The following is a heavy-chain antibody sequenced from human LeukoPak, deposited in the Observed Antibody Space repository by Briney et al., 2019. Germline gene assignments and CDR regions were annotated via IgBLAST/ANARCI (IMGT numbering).Heavy chain of an antibody. CDR3: ARDFVAAATPSFWFDP. V-gene: IGHV4-4*07. D-gene: IGHD6-13*01. J-gene: IGHJ5*02. Sequence: SETLSLTCTVSGGSISSYYWSWIRQPAGKGLEWIGRIYTSGSTNYNPSLKSRVTMSVDTSKNQFSLKLSSVTAADTAVYYCARDFVAAATPSFWFDPWGQGTLVTVSS. CDR2: IYTSGST. CDR1: GGSISSYY.